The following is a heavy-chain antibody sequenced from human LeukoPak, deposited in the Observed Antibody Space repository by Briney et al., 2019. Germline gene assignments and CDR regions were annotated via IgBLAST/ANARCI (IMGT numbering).Heavy chain of an antibody. CDR3: ASLVVVPAAMVSYYYIDV. J-gene: IGHJ6*03. Sequence: GGSLRLSCAASGFTFSSYWMHWVRHAPGKGLVWVSRINSDGSSTSYADSVKGRFTISRDNAKNTLYLQMNSLRAEDTAVYYCASLVVVPAAMVSYYYIDVWGKGTTVTVSS. D-gene: IGHD2-2*01. CDR1: GFTFSSYW. CDR2: INSDGSST. V-gene: IGHV3-74*01.